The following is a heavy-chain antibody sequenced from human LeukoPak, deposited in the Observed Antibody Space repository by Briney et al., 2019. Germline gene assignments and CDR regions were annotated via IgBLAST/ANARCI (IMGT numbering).Heavy chain of an antibody. V-gene: IGHV1-69*05. CDR3: ARERLPRGGDYWYFDI. CDR2: IIPALRTA. D-gene: IGHD3-10*01. CDR1: GGTFNTNG. Sequence: SVKVSCKASGGTFNTNGITWVRQAPGEGLEWMGGIIPALRTANFAPKFQGRVTMTTDESTTTVYMELTSLRSEDTAMYFCARERLPRGGDYWYFDIWGRGTLVTVSS. J-gene: IGHJ2*01.